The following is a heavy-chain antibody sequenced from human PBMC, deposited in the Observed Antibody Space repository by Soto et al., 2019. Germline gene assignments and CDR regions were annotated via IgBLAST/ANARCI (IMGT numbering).Heavy chain of an antibody. CDR3: ARGVAAAGYNWFDP. Sequence: QVQLVQSGAEVKKPGASVKVSCKASGYTFTSYDINWVRQATGQGLEWMGWMNPNSGNTGCAQKFQGRVTMTRNTSISTAYMELSSLRSEDTAVYYCARGVAAAGYNWFDPWGQGTLVTVSS. D-gene: IGHD6-13*01. CDR1: GYTFTSYD. CDR2: MNPNSGNT. V-gene: IGHV1-8*01. J-gene: IGHJ5*02.